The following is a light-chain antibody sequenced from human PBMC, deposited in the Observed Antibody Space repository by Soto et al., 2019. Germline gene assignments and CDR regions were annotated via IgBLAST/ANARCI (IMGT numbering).Light chain of an antibody. CDR1: QSVSTR. J-gene: IGKJ4*01. V-gene: IGKV3-15*01. Sequence: RASQSVSTRLAWYQHKPGQAPRLLMSGASTGATGIPPRFRGSGSGTHFTLTVIILRSKGIAVYQRVRSPSWSVPFGGGTKVDI. CDR2: GAS. CDR3: VRSPSWSVP.